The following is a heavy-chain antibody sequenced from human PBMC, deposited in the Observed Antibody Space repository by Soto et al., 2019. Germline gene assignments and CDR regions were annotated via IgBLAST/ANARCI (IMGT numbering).Heavy chain of an antibody. CDR3: ARDSAYIAAAGWFDP. Sequence: ASVKVSCKASGYTFTSYAMHWVRQAPGQRLEWMGWINAGNGSTKYSQKFQGRVTITRDTSASTAYMELSSLRSEDTAVYYCARDSAYIAAAGWFDPWGQGTLVTVS. D-gene: IGHD6-13*01. V-gene: IGHV1-3*01. J-gene: IGHJ5*02. CDR2: INAGNGST. CDR1: GYTFTSYA.